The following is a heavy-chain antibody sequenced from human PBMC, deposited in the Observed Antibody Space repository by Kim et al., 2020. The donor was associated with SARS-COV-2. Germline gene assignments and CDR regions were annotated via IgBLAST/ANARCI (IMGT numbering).Heavy chain of an antibody. J-gene: IGHJ6*02. D-gene: IGHD2-21*01. CDR2: ISYDGSNK. CDR1: GFTFSSYG. CDR3: AKDLPVFARYYYYAMDV. V-gene: IGHV3-30*18. Sequence: GESLRLSCAASGFTFSSYGMHCVRQAPGKGLEWVAVISYDGSNKYYADSVKGRFTISRDNSKNTLYLQMNSLRAEDTAVYYCAKDLPVFARYYYYAMDVWGQGTTVTVSS.